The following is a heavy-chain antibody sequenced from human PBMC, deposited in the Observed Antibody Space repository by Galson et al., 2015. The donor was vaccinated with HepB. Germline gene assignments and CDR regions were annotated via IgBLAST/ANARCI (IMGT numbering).Heavy chain of an antibody. D-gene: IGHD6-19*01. CDR2: ISGSGGST. J-gene: IGHJ3*02. V-gene: IGHV3-23*01. CDR3: AKDLYSSGWYSPPSHAFDI. Sequence: SLRLSCAASGFTFSSYAMSWVRQAPGKGLEWVSAISGSGGSTYYADSVKGRFTISRDNSKNTLYLQMNSLRAEDTAVYYCAKDLYSSGWYSPPSHAFDIWGQGTMVTVSS. CDR1: GFTFSSYA.